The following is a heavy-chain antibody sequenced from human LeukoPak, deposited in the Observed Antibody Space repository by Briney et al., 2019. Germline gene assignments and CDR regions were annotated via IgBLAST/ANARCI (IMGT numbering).Heavy chain of an antibody. J-gene: IGHJ6*02. CDR1: GYTFTGYY. CDR3: ARESSGSYYYGMDV. D-gene: IGHD1-26*01. V-gene: IGHV1-2*02. Sequence: GASVKVSCKASGYTFTGYYMHWVRQAPGQGLEWMGWINPNRGGTNYAQKFQGRVTMTRDTSISTAYMELSRLRSDDTAVYYCARESSGSYYYGMDVWGQGTTVTVSS. CDR2: INPNRGGT.